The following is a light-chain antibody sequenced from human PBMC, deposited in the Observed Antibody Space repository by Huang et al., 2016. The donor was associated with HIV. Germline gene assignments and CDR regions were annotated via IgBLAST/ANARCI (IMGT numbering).Light chain of an antibody. Sequence: EIELTQSPVTLSLSPGELATLSCRAIQNVVISLAWYQQKPGQAPRLLIYGASPRVTGIPDMFSGGGSGTDFTLSISRLEPEDFAVYYCQQYERPPDTFGPGTKVNIK. J-gene: IGKJ3*01. CDR1: QNVVIS. V-gene: IGKV3-20*01. CDR3: QQYERPPDT. CDR2: GAS.